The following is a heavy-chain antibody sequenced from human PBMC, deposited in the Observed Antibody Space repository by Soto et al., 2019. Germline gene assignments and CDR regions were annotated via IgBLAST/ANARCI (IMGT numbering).Heavy chain of an antibody. CDR1: GGTFSSYA. CDR3: AREPSTATRTFDY. Sequence: SVKVSCKASGGTFSSYAISWVRQAPGQGLEWMGGIIPIFGTANYAQKFQGRVTITADESTSTAYMELSSLRSEDTAVYYCAREPSTATRTFDYWGQGTLVTVSS. J-gene: IGHJ4*02. V-gene: IGHV1-69*13. CDR2: IIPIFGTA. D-gene: IGHD2-15*01.